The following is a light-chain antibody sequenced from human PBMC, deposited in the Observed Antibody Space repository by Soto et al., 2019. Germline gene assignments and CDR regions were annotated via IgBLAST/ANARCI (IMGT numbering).Light chain of an antibody. CDR2: AAS. CDR3: QHSYSTPPT. J-gene: IGKJ1*01. CDR1: QSISSY. V-gene: IGKV1-39*01. Sequence: DIQMTQSPSSLSASVGDRVTITCRGSQSISSYLNWYQQKPGKAPKLLIYAASSLQSGVPSRFSGSGSGTDFTLTISSLQPEDFATYYCQHSYSTPPTFGQGTKVEIK.